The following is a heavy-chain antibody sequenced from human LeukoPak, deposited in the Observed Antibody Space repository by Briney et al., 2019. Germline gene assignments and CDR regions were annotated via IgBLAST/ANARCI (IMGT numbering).Heavy chain of an antibody. V-gene: IGHV3-23*01. Sequence: AGGSLRLSCAASGFTFSSYAMSWVRQAPGKGLEWVSATSGSGGSTYYADSVKGRFTISRDNSKNTLYLQMNSLRAEDTAVYYCAKWGDYDILTGYYDSDYWGQGTLVTVSS. D-gene: IGHD3-9*01. CDR3: AKWGDYDILTGYYDSDY. CDR1: GFTFSSYA. CDR2: TSGSGGST. J-gene: IGHJ4*02.